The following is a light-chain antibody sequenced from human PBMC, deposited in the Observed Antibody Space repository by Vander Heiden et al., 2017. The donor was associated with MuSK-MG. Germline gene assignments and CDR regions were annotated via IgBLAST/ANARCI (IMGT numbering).Light chain of an antibody. V-gene: IGKV3-15*01. CDR3: QQDNTLST. CDR1: QSVSSI. CDR2: GAS. Sequence: LVMTQSPATLSVSPGDRATLSCRDSQSVSSILAWYQQKPGQAPRLIIYGASNRASGSPDRFSGSGYVKEFTLTSDSRQYEDSAIYYGQQDNTLSTFGQGTQVEIK. J-gene: IGKJ1*01.